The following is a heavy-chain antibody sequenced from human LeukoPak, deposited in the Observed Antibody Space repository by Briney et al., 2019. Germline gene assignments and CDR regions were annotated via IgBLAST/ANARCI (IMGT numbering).Heavy chain of an antibody. V-gene: IGHV1-8*01. CDR3: ARVARYSSGKVYYYYYYYMDV. D-gene: IGHD6-19*01. CDR2: MNPNSGHT. J-gene: IGHJ6*03. CDR1: VYTFTSYD. Sequence: ASVKVSCKASVYTFTSYDIDWVRQATGQGLEWMGWMNPNSGHTGYAQKFQGRVTMTRNTSISTAYMELSSLRSEDTAVYYCARVARYSSGKVYYYYYYYMDVWGKGTTVTISS.